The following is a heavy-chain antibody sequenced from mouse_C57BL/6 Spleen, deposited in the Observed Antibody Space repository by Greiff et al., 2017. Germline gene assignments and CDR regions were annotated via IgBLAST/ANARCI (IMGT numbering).Heavy chain of an antibody. CDR3: ARQSNWNYFDY. Sequence: VQVVESGPGLVQPSQSLSITCTVSGFSLTSYGVHWVRQSPGKGLEWLGGIWSGGSTDYNAAFISRLGISKDNSKSQVFFKMNSLQADDTARYYCARQSNWNYFDYWGQGTTLTVSS. D-gene: IGHD2-5*01. CDR1: GFSLTSYG. J-gene: IGHJ2*01. V-gene: IGHV2-2*01. CDR2: IWSGGST.